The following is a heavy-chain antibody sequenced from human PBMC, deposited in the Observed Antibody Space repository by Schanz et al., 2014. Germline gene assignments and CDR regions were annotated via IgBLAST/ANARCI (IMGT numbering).Heavy chain of an antibody. CDR1: GFSFTTYA. D-gene: IGHD6-13*01. CDR2: ISGSGGST. Sequence: EVELVESGGGLVQPGGSLRLSCAASGFSFTTYAMSWVRQAPGKGLEWVSSISGSGGSTYYADSVKGRFTISRDNAKNTLYLQMNSLRAEDTAVYFCVSQTGSPNYWGQGTLVTVSS. J-gene: IGHJ4*02. CDR3: VSQTGSPNY. V-gene: IGHV3-23*04.